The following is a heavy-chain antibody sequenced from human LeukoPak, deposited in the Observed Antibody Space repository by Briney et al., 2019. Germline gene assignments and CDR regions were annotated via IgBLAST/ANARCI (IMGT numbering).Heavy chain of an antibody. CDR3: ARHAPPRGYSGYYDP. CDR1: GYSFTSYW. D-gene: IGHD5-12*01. J-gene: IGHJ5*02. CDR2: IYPGDSDT. V-gene: IGHV5-51*01. Sequence: GESLKISCKGSGYSFTSYWIGWVRQMPGKGLEWMGIIYPGDSDTRYSPSIQGQVTISADKSISTAYLQWSSLKASDTAMYYCARHAPPRGYSGYYDPWGQGTLVTVSS.